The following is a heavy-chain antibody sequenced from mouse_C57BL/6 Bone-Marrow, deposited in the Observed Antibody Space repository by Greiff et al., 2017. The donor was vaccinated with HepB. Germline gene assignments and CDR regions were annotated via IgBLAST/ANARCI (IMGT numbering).Heavy chain of an antibody. D-gene: IGHD1-1*01. CDR3: ASLNTTVVYWYLDV. CDR2: IHPKSGST. V-gene: IGHV1-64*01. J-gene: IGHJ1*03. Sequence: QVQLQQPGAELVKPGASVKLSCKASGYTFTSYWMHWVKQRPGQGLEWIGMIHPKSGSTNYNEKFKSKATLTADKSSSTAYMQLSSLTSEDCAVYYCASLNTTVVYWYLDVWGTGTTVTVSA. CDR1: GYTFTSYW.